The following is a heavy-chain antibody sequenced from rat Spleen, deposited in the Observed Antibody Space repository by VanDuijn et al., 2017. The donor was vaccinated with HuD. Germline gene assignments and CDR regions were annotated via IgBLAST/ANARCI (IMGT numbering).Heavy chain of an antibody. D-gene: IGHD1-1*01. V-gene: IGHV5-46*01. CDR3: TTGVYSLDY. Sequence: EVQLVESGGGLVQPGRSMKLSCAASGFTFSSFPMAWVRQAPTKGLEWVATISTSGGRTYYRDSVKGRFTISRDNTKSTLYLQMDSLRSEDTATYYCTTGVYSLDYWGQGVMVTVSS. CDR1: GFTFSSFP. CDR2: ISTSGGRT. J-gene: IGHJ2*01.